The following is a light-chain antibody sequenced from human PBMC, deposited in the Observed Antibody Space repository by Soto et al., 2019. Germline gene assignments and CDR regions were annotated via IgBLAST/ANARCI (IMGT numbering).Light chain of an antibody. CDR2: DAS. Sequence: EIVLTQSPATLSVSPGERATLSCGASQTVSTNYVAWYQKKPGLAPRLLIYDASTRATAISDRFTGSGSGKYFTLTSSRVEDDDLAVYYCQQYGSTPTFGGGTTVEIK. J-gene: IGKJ4*01. V-gene: IGKV3D-20*01. CDR3: QQYGSTPT. CDR1: QTVSTNY.